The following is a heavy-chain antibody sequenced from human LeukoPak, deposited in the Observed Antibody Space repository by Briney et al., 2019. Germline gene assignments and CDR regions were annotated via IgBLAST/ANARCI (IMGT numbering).Heavy chain of an antibody. Sequence: ASVKVSCKASGYTFTSYYMHWVRQAPGQGLEWMGIINPSGGSTSYAQKFQGRVTMIRDMSTSTVYMELSSLRSEDTAVYYCASPLRYYYDSSGLDYWGQGTLVTVSS. CDR3: ASPLRYYYDSSGLDY. J-gene: IGHJ4*02. CDR2: INPSGGST. D-gene: IGHD3-22*01. CDR1: GYTFTSYY. V-gene: IGHV1-46*01.